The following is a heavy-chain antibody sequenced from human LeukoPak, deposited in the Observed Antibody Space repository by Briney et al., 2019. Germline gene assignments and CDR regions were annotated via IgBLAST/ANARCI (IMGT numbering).Heavy chain of an antibody. J-gene: IGHJ4*02. V-gene: IGHV1-2*02. D-gene: IGHD1-26*01. CDR2: INPNSGGT. Sequence: ASVKVSCKASGYTFTGYYMHWVRQAPGQGLEWMGWINPNSGGTNYAQKFQGRVTMTRDTSISTAYMELSRLRSDDTAVYYCARDDLGAGVLDYWGQGTLVTVSS. CDR3: ARDDLGAGVLDY. CDR1: GYTFTGYY.